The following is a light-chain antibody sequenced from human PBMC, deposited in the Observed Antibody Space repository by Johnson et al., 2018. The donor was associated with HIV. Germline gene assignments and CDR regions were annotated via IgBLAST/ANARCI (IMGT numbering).Light chain of an antibody. CDR1: SSNIGNNY. V-gene: IGLV1-51*01. CDR3: GTWDSSLSAVL. CDR2: DNN. J-gene: IGLJ1*01. Sequence: QSVLTQPPSVSAAPGQKVTISCSGSSSNIGNNYVSWYQQLPGTAPKLLIYDNNKRPSGIPDRFSGSTSGTSATLGITGLQTGDEADYYCGTWDSSLSAVLFGTGTKVTVL.